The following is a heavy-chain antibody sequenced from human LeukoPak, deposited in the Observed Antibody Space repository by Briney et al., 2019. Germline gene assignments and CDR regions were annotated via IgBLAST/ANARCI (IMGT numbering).Heavy chain of an antibody. CDR3: ALTRGASGSYWVYYYYMDV. CDR1: GGSISSYY. Sequence: SETLSLTCTVSGGSISSYYWSWIRQPPGKGLEWIGYIYYSGSTNYNPSLKSRVTISVDTSKNQFSLKLSSVTAADTAVYYCALTRGASGSYWVYYYYMDVWGKGTTVTVSS. D-gene: IGHD1-26*01. CDR2: IYYSGST. J-gene: IGHJ6*03. V-gene: IGHV4-59*12.